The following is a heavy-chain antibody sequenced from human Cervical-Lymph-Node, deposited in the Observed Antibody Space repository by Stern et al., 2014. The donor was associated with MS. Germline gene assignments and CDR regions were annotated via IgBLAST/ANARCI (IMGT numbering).Heavy chain of an antibody. Sequence: QLVESGPEMKKPGTSVNVSCKASGFTFTSSTVQWGRQARGQRLWWIGWIVGGNGKAKYAQKFQGRVTFSRDLSTDTAYMELSSLRSDDTAIYYCAAVSTWGPWGQGTPVTVSS. D-gene: IGHD3-16*01. V-gene: IGHV1-58*03. CDR1: GFTFTSST. CDR3: AAVSTWGP. CDR2: IVGGNGKA. J-gene: IGHJ4*02.